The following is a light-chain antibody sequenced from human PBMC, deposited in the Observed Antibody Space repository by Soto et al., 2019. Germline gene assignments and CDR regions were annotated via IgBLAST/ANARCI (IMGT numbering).Light chain of an antibody. Sequence: NFMLTQPLSVSESPGKTVTISCTRSSGSIASYYVQWYQQRPGSAPTTIIYDDNQRPSGVPRRFSGSIDSSSNSASLTISGLETEDEADYYCQSSDSRNPVVFGGGTKLTVL. CDR3: QSSDSRNPVV. CDR1: SGSIASYY. CDR2: DDN. J-gene: IGLJ2*01. V-gene: IGLV6-57*04.